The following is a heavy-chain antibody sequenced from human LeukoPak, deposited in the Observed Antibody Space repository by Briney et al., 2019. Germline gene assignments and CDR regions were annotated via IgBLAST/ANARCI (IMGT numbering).Heavy chain of an antibody. Sequence: SETLSLTCTVSGGSISSSSYYWGWIRQPPGKGLEWIGSIYYSGSTYYNPSLKSRVTISVDTSKNQFSLKLSSVTAADTAVYYCARFNRYCGGDCYSFDYWGQGTLVTFSS. D-gene: IGHD2-21*01. CDR3: ARFNRYCGGDCYSFDY. CDR2: IYYSGST. CDR1: GGSISSSSYY. J-gene: IGHJ4*02. V-gene: IGHV4-39*01.